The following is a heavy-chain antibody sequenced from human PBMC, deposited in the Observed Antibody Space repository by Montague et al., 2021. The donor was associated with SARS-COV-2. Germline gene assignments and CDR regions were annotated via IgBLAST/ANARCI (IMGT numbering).Heavy chain of an antibody. D-gene: IGHD2-2*01. V-gene: IGHV3-48*03. CDR2: ISSSGSTI. CDR3: TRDLELVFVPDVIDY. J-gene: IGHJ4*02. Sequence: SLRLSCAASGFTFSTYEMNWVRQAPGKGLQWVSYISSSGSTIYYADSVQGRFTISRDNAKNSLYLQMNNLRAEDTAVYSCTRDLELVFVPDVIDYWGQGTLVIVSS. CDR1: GFTFSTYE.